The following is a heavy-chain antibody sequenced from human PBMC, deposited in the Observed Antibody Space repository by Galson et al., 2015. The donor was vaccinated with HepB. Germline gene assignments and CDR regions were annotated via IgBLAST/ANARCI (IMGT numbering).Heavy chain of an antibody. J-gene: IGHJ6*02. CDR1: GFTFSSYS. V-gene: IGHV3-48*04. Sequence: LRLSCAASGFTFSSYSMNWVRQAPGKGLEWVSYISSSSSTIYYADSVKGRFTISRDNAKNSLYLQMNSLRAEDTAVYYCARETVVDLTINYYYYGMDVWGQGTTVTVSS. CDR3: ARETVVDLTINYYYYGMDV. D-gene: IGHD4-23*01. CDR2: ISSSSSTI.